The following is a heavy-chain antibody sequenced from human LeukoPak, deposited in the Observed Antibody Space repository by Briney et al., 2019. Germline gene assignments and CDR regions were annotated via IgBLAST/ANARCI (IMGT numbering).Heavy chain of an antibody. Sequence: SEPLSLTCTVSGGSISSGSYYWSWIRQPAGKGLEWIGRIYTSGSTNYNPSLKSRVTISVDTSKNQFSLKLSSVTAADTAVYYCARHRGVILDYWGQGTLVTVSS. V-gene: IGHV4-61*02. J-gene: IGHJ4*02. D-gene: IGHD3-16*02. CDR1: GGSISSGSYY. CDR3: ARHRGVILDY. CDR2: IYTSGST.